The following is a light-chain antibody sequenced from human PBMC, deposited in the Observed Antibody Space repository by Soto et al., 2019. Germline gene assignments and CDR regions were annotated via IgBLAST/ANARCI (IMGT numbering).Light chain of an antibody. CDR2: EDH. J-gene: IGLJ7*01. CDR1: SSNIGKNY. CDR3: GTWDSDLNAGV. Sequence: SVLTQSPSVSAAPGQKVTITCSGGSSNIGKNYVSWYQHLPRTAPKLLIYEDHKRPSGIPDRFSGSKSATSATLDITGLQTGDEGDYYCGTWDSDLNAGVFGGGTQLTVL. V-gene: IGLV1-51*02.